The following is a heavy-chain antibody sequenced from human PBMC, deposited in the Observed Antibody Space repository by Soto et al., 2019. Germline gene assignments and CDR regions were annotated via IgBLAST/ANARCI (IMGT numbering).Heavy chain of an antibody. J-gene: IGHJ6*03. V-gene: IGHV1-2*04. CDR2: INPNSGGT. CDR1: GYTFTGYY. Sequence: QVQLVQSGAEVKKPGASVKVSCKASGYTFTGYYMHWVRQAPGQGLEWMGWINPNSGGTNYAQKLQGWVTMTRDTSSSTAYMELSRLRSDDTAVYYCARERAVAGKPYYYYYMDVWGKGTTVTVSS. D-gene: IGHD6-19*01. CDR3: ARERAVAGKPYYYYYMDV.